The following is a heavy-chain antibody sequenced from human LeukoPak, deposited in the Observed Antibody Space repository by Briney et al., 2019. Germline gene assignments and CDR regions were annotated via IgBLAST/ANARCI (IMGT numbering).Heavy chain of an antibody. D-gene: IGHD6-6*01. V-gene: IGHV1-46*01. Sequence: ASVKVSCKASGHTFTSYYMHWVRQAPGQGLEWMGIINPSGGSTSYAQRFQGRVTMTRDMSTSTVYMELSSLRSEDTAVYYCARARYSSSSGSLDFDYWGQGTLVTVSS. CDR3: ARARYSSSSGSLDFDY. J-gene: IGHJ4*02. CDR1: GHTFTSYY. CDR2: INPSGGST.